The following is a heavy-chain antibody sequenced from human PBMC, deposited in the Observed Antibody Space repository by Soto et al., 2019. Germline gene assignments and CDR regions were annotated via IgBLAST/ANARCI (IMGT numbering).Heavy chain of an antibody. CDR3: VACDYSDDPRY. J-gene: IGHJ4*02. Sequence: QVQLQQWGAGLLKPSETLSLTCAVYGGSFSGYYWSWVRQSPRKGLEWIGEINHSGSTNYNPSLKSRLTIEVDTPKHQFSLKLSSVTAAVTALYYSVACDYSDDPRYWGQGTLVTVSS. V-gene: IGHV4-34*01. CDR2: INHSGST. CDR1: GGSFSGYY. D-gene: IGHD4-17*01.